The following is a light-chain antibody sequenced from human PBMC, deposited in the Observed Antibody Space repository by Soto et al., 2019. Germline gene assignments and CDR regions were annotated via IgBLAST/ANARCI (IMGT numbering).Light chain of an antibody. J-gene: IGLJ7*01. Sequence: QAVVTQPPSASGTPGQRVTISCSGSSSNIGSHYVYWYQQLPGTAPKLLIYRNDQRPSGVPDRFSGSKSGTSASLAISGLRSEDEADYYCSAWDDSLSDAVFGGGTQLTVL. CDR1: SSNIGSHY. CDR2: RND. CDR3: SAWDDSLSDAV. V-gene: IGLV1-47*01.